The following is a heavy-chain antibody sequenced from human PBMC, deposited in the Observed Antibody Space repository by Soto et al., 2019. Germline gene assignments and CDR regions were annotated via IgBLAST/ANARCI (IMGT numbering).Heavy chain of an antibody. CDR1: GFSLSSSGVG. V-gene: IGHV2-5*02. J-gene: IGHJ4*02. CDR2: IYWDDDK. Sequence: SGPTLVNPTQTLTLTCRFSGFSLSSSGVGVGWIRQPPGKALEWLALIYWDDDKRYRPALKSRLTITKDTSKNQVVLTLTNMDPVDTATYYCAYGKVATTAFDYWGQGTLVTVSS. D-gene: IGHD5-12*01. CDR3: AYGKVATTAFDY.